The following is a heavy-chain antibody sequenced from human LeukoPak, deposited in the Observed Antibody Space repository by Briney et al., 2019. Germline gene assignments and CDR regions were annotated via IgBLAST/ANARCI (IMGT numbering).Heavy chain of an antibody. CDR1: GGSFSGYY. J-gene: IGHJ4*02. CDR3: ARDRQGGGYDLSWFDY. Sequence: SETLSLTCAVYGGSFSGYYWSWIRQPPGKGLEWIGEINHSGSTNYNPSLKSRVTISVDTSKNQFSLKLSSVTAADTAVYYCARDRQGGGYDLSWFDYWGQGTLVTVSS. CDR2: INHSGST. V-gene: IGHV4-34*01. D-gene: IGHD5-12*01.